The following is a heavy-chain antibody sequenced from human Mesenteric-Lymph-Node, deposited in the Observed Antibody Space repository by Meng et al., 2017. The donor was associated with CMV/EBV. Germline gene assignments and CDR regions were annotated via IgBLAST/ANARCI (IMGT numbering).Heavy chain of an antibody. J-gene: IGHJ6*02. CDR3: ARVWYDFWSGYYTVYYYYGMDV. CDR2: MNPNSGNT. V-gene: IGHV1-8*01. CDR1: GYTFTSYD. D-gene: IGHD3-3*01. Sequence: ASVKVSCKASGYTFTSYDINWVRQATGQGLEWMGWMNPNSGNTGYAQKFQGRVTMTRNTSISTAYMELSSLRSEDTAVYYCARVWYDFWSGYYTVYYYYGMDVWGQGTTVTVSS.